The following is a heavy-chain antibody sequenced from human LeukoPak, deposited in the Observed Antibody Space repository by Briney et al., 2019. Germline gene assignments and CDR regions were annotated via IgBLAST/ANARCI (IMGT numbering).Heavy chain of an antibody. CDR3: ARGPYYDILTGYYNDAFDI. V-gene: IGHV3-30-3*01. J-gene: IGHJ3*02. CDR2: ISYDGSNK. Sequence: GRSLRLSCAASGFTFSSYAMHWVRQAPGKGLEWVAVISYDGSNKYYADSVKGRFTISRDNSKNTLYLQMNSLRAEDTAVYYCARGPYYDILTGYYNDAFDIWGQGTMVIVSS. D-gene: IGHD3-9*01. CDR1: GFTFSSYA.